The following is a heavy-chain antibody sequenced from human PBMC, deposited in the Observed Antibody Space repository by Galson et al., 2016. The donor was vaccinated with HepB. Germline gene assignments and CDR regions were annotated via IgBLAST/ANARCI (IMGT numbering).Heavy chain of an antibody. V-gene: IGHV3-11*01. CDR2: ISTSANST. CDR1: GFTFSDYH. J-gene: IGHJ3*01. Sequence: SLRLSCAASGFTFSDYHMNWIRQAPGKGLEWISYISTSANSTLYADSVRGRFSISRDNAKKSLYLQMTNLRAEDTAVYYCARDLPDDSVEYFDVFDLWGQGTVVTDSS. D-gene: IGHD4-17*01. CDR3: ARDLPDDSVEYFDVFDL.